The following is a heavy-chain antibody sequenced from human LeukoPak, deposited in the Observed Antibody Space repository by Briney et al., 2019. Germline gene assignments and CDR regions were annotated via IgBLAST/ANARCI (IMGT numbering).Heavy chain of an antibody. D-gene: IGHD3-9*01. J-gene: IGHJ4*02. CDR3: ATYDVLTGFEY. Sequence: ASVKVSCKASGGTLGDHVISWVRQAPGHGLEWMGGIIPLKGTSKLTQKLQDRATISADESTNTVYMEVRSLRSEDTALYYCATYDVLTGFEYWGQGTLVIVSS. CDR1: GGTLGDHV. CDR2: IIPLKGTS. V-gene: IGHV1-69*13.